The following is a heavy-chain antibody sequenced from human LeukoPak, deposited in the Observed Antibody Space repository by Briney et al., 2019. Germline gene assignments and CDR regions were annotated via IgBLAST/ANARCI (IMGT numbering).Heavy chain of an antibody. CDR3: ARHGGYSYGHYYYYYMDV. Sequence: ESLKISCKGSGYSFTSYWIGWVRQMPGKGLEWMGIIYPGDSDTRYSPSFRGQVTISADKSISTAYLQWSSLKASDTAMYYCARHGGYSYGHYYYYYMDVWGKGTTVTVSS. J-gene: IGHJ6*03. CDR1: GYSFTSYW. D-gene: IGHD5-18*01. CDR2: IYPGDSDT. V-gene: IGHV5-51*01.